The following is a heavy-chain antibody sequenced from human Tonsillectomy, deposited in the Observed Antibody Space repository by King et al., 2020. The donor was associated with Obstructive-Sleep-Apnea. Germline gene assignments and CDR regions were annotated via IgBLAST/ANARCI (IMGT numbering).Heavy chain of an antibody. CDR2: IYYSGSS. CDR1: GGSISSYY. CDR3: ARSPYGSGIIDWFDP. D-gene: IGHD3-10*01. V-gene: IGHV4-59*01. Sequence: QLQESGPGLVKPSETLSLTCTVSGGSISSYYWSWIRQPPGKGLEWIGYIYYSGSSNYNPSLKSRVTISVDTSKNQFSLMLSSMTAADTAVYYCARSPYGSGIIDWFDPWGKGTLVTVSS. J-gene: IGHJ5*02.